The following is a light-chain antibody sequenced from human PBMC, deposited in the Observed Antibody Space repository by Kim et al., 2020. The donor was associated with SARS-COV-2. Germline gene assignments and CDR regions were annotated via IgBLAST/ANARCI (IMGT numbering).Light chain of an antibody. CDR3: QTWDTATVV. J-gene: IGLJ2*01. CDR1: KLGNKY. Sequence: SYELTQPPSVSVSPGQTASITCSGDKLGNKYACWYQQKPGQSPVLVIYQNDRRPSGIPVRFSGSNSGNTATLTISGTQTVDEADYYCQTWDTATVVFGGGTQLTVL. CDR2: QND. V-gene: IGLV3-1*01.